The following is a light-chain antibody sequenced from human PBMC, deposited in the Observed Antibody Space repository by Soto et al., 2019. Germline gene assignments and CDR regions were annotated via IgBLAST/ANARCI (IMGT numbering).Light chain of an antibody. CDR2: AAS. CDR3: QYYRSSVST. Sequence: EIVLTQSPGTLSLSAGERATLSCRASQSLSGIYLAWYQQRPGQPPRLLIYAASSRATGIPDRFSGSGSGVDFTLTITRLELEDFGVYYCQYYRSSVSTFGPGTKADIK. V-gene: IGKV3-20*01. CDR1: QSLSGIY. J-gene: IGKJ1*01.